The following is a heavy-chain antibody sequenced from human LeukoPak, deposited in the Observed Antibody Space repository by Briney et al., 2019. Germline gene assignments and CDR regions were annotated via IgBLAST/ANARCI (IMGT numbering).Heavy chain of an antibody. CDR1: GGSFSGYY. CDR3: ARGRGQLLSGIWFDP. CDR2: INHSGST. J-gene: IGHJ5*02. V-gene: IGHV4-34*01. Sequence: RTSETLSLTCAVYGGSFSGYYWSWIRQPPGKGLEWIGEINHSGSTNYNPSLKSRVTISVDTSKNQFSLKLSSVTAADTAVYYCARGRGQLLSGIWFDPWGQGTLVTVSS. D-gene: IGHD2-2*01.